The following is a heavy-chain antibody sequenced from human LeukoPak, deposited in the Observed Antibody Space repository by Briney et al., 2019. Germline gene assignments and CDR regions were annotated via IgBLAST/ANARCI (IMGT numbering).Heavy chain of an antibody. CDR2: INPNSGET. CDR1: GYTFTDYY. CDR3: ARDRDYSNTERGFDY. J-gene: IGHJ4*02. Sequence: ASVKVSCKTSGYTFTDYYTHWVRQAPGQGLEWMGWINPNSGETNSAQKFQGRVTMTGDTSISTAYMEVSRVTSGDTAVYYCARDRDYSNTERGFDYWGQGTPVTVSS. D-gene: IGHD4-11*01. V-gene: IGHV1-2*02.